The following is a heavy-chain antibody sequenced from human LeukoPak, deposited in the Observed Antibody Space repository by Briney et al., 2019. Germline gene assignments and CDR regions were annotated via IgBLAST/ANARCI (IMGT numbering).Heavy chain of an antibody. CDR3: ARHLSGVTGYTYGRGIDY. J-gene: IGHJ4*02. D-gene: IGHD5-18*01. Sequence: GGSLRLSCAASGFTFSRYSMNWVRQAPGKGLEWVSSITSSSSYIYYADSVKGRFTISRDNAKNSLYLQMNSLRAEDTAVYYCARHLSGVTGYTYGRGIDYWDQGTLVTVSS. V-gene: IGHV3-21*01. CDR2: ITSSSSYI. CDR1: GFTFSRYS.